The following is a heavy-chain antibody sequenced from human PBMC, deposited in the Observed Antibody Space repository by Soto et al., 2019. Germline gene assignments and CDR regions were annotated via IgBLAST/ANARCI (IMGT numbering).Heavy chain of an antibody. CDR1: GYTFTSYD. V-gene: IGHV1-8*01. CDR2: MNPHSGNT. CDR3: ARGMITFGGVIVDAFDI. J-gene: IGHJ3*02. D-gene: IGHD3-16*02. Sequence: QVQLVQSGAEVKKPGASVKVSCKASGYTFTSYDINWVRQATGQGLEWMGWMNPHSGNTGYAQKFQGRVTMTRNTSISTGYMELSSLRSEDTAAYYCARGMITFGGVIVDAFDIWGQGTMVTVSS.